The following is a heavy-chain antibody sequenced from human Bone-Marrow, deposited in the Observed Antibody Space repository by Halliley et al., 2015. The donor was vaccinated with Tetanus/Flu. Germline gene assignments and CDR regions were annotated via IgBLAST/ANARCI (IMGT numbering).Heavy chain of an antibody. Sequence: QLVQSGAEVKKPGESLKISCKGSGYSFTTYWIGWVRQVPGKGLELLGIIYPGDSATRYSPSFQGQVIISADKSVSTAYLQWSTLEASDTAVYYCAALIAASHFTDYWGQGTLVTASS. J-gene: IGHJ4*02. D-gene: IGHD3-16*02. CDR2: IYPGDSAT. CDR1: GYSFTTYW. V-gene: IGHV5-51*01. CDR3: AALIAASHFTDY.